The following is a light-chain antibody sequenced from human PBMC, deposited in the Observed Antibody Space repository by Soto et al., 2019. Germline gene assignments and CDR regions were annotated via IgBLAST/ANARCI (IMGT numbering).Light chain of an antibody. Sequence: QSVLTQPRSVSGSLGQSVTVSCTGTSSDVGGYNYVAWYQQHPDKAPKLMISDVNKRPSGVPDRFSGSKSGNTASLTISGLQAEDEADYFCCSFAGRIFVFGTGTKLTVL. CDR2: DVN. J-gene: IGLJ1*01. CDR1: SSDVGGYNY. V-gene: IGLV2-11*01. CDR3: CSFAGRIFV.